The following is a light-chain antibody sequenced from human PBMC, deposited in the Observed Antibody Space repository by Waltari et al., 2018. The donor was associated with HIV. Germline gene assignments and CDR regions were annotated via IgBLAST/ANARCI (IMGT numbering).Light chain of an antibody. CDR3: AAWDDVRNGHVV. J-gene: IGLJ2*01. V-gene: IGLV1-44*01. CDR2: SNN. CDR1: RYNIGTNT. Sequence: QPVLTPPPSASGSPGQRVTISRSGRRYNIGTNTVTRCQRPPGTAPKLLIYSNNLRPAGVPDRFSGSKCGTSASLAISGLQCEDEADYYCAAWDDVRNGHVVFGGGTKLSV.